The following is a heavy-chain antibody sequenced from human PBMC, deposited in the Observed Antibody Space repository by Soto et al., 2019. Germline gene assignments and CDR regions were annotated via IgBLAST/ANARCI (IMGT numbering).Heavy chain of an antibody. V-gene: IGHV1-2*02. CDR2: ISPYSGGS. Sequence: ASVKVSCKSSGYTFTDYYIHWVRQAPGQGLEWMAWISPYSGGSNYAQVFQGRVTVTRDTSITTAYMELNGLRSDDTAVYFCVISPTTLLQTFAYWGSGTLVRVSS. CDR3: VISPTTLLQTFAY. CDR1: GYTFTDYY. D-gene: IGHD1-1*01. J-gene: IGHJ4*02.